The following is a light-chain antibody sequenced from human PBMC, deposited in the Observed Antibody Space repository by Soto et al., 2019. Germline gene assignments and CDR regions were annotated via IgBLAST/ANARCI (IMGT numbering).Light chain of an antibody. Sequence: EIVLTQSPATLSFFPGERATLSCRASQSINSYLAWYQQKPGQAPRLLMSAASNRATGIPARFSDSGSGTDFTLTISSLEPEDFAVYYCQHRSKFGGGTKVEIK. V-gene: IGKV3-11*01. CDR2: AAS. CDR1: QSINSY. CDR3: QHRSK. J-gene: IGKJ4*02.